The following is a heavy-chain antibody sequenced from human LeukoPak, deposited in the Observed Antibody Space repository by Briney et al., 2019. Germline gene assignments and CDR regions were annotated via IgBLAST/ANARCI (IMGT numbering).Heavy chain of an antibody. Sequence: ASVKVSCKASGGTFSNYAISWVRQAPGQGLEWMGRIIPILGIANYAQKFQGRVTITADKSTSTAYMELSSLRSEDTAVYYCARESGGIAVDYWGQGTLVTVSS. V-gene: IGHV1-69*04. CDR2: IIPILGIA. J-gene: IGHJ4*02. D-gene: IGHD2-15*01. CDR1: GGTFSNYA. CDR3: ARESGGIAVDY.